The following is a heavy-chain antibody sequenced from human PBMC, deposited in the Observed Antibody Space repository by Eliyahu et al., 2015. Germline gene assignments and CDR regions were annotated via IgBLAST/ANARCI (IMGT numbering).Heavy chain of an antibody. V-gene: IGHV3-53*01. J-gene: IGHJ4*02. D-gene: IGHD6-19*01. CDR1: GFSVXTNY. Sequence: EVQLVESGGGLIQPGGSLRLSXAASGFSVXTNYVXXVRXAPGKGLEWVSIIYSGGGTNYADSVKGRFTISRDHSKNTVDLQMNSLRIEDTAVYYCARGTSGWYAPQDYWGQGTLVTVSS. CDR3: ARGTSGWYAPQDY. CDR2: IYSGGGT.